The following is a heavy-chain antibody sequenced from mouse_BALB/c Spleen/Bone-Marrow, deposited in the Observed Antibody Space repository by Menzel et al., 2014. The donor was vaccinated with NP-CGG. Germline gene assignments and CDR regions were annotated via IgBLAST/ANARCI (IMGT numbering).Heavy chain of an antibody. J-gene: IGHJ4*01. D-gene: IGHD2-1*01. CDR3: ARLGGNFRLYALDY. V-gene: IGHV5-17*02. CDR2: ISSGRSNI. CDR1: GFTFSSFG. Sequence: EVQLVESGGGLVQPGGSRNLSCADSGFTFSSFGMHWVRQAPEKGLEWVAYISSGRSNIYVANTVKGRFPISRDNPKNTLFLQMTSLRSEDTAINYRARLGGNFRLYALDYWGQGTSVTVSS.